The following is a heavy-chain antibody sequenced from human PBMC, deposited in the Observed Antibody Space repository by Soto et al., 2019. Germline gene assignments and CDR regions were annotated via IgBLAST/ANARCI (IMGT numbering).Heavy chain of an antibody. D-gene: IGHD2-2*01. Sequence: QVQLVASGGGLVKPGGSLRLSCAASGFTFSDYYMSWIRQAPGKGLEWVSYISSSGSTIYYADSVKGRFTISRDNAKNSLYLQMNSLRAEDTAVYYCARDHCSSTSCYVAPPSVVYYFDYWGQGTLVTVSS. CDR3: ARDHCSSTSCYVAPPSVVYYFDY. CDR2: ISSSGSTI. CDR1: GFTFSDYY. V-gene: IGHV3-11*01. J-gene: IGHJ4*02.